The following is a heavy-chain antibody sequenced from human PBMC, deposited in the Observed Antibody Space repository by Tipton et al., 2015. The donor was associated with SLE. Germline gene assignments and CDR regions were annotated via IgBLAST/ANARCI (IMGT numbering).Heavy chain of an antibody. CDR2: INHSGST. D-gene: IGHD3-10*01. Sequence: TLSLTCAVYGGSFSGYYWSWIRQPPGKGLEWIGEINHSGSTNYNPSLKSRVTISVDTSKNQFSLKLSSVTAADTAVYYCASRGQSNWPPPHAFDIWGQGTMVTVSS. J-gene: IGHJ3*02. CDR3: ASRGQSNWPPPHAFDI. CDR1: GGSFSGYY. V-gene: IGHV4-34*01.